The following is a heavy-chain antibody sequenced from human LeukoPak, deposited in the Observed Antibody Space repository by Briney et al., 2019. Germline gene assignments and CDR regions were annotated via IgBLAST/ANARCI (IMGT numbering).Heavy chain of an antibody. D-gene: IGHD1-26*01. CDR1: GYSFTSYW. J-gene: IGHJ4*02. CDR3: ARPRAAVGATIDY. V-gene: IGHV5-51*01. Sequence: GESLNISCQGSGYSFTSYWIGWVRQLPGKGLEWMGIIYPGDSDTRYSPSFQGQVTISADKSVSTAYLQWNSLKASDTAIYYCARPRAAVGATIDYWGQGTLVTVSS. CDR2: IYPGDSDT.